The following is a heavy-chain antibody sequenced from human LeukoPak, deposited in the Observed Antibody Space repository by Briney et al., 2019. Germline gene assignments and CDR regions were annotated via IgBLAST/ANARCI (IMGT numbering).Heavy chain of an antibody. J-gene: IGHJ4*02. Sequence: GGSLRLSCAASGFTFSRSAMHWVRQGPGKGMEWVAYIAHHGNNKYYADSVKGRFTISRDNSKGTLFLQMNSLRVDDTAVYYCAKDGSWSCTDWGQGTLVRVSS. CDR2: IAHHGNNK. CDR3: AKDGSWSCTD. V-gene: IGHV3-30*02. D-gene: IGHD2-8*02. CDR1: GFTFSRSA.